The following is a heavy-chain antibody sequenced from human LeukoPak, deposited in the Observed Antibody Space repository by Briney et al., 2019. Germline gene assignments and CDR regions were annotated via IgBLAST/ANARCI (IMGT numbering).Heavy chain of an antibody. Sequence: GGSLRLSCAASGFTFSKYWMQWVRQAPGKGLVWVSRMNPDGSTISYADSVKGRFTISRDNAKNTLYLQMNNLGAEDTAVYYCARENYCGLDVWGQGTTVTVSS. J-gene: IGHJ6*02. CDR1: GFTFSKYW. CDR2: MNPDGSTI. CDR3: ARENYCGLDV. V-gene: IGHV3-74*01.